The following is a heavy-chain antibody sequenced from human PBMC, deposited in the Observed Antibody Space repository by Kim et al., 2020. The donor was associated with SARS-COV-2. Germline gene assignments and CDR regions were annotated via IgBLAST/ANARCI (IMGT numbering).Heavy chain of an antibody. D-gene: IGHD3-10*01. Sequence: GGSLRLSCAASGVTFNTFTMSWVRQAPGKGLQWVSTIFASGAAASYAGSVRGRFTISRDNSNNTLFLHMHSLGTDDSAIYYCAEGHRVHDFWGRGTVVP. CDR3: AEGHRVHDF. J-gene: IGHJ4*02. V-gene: IGHV3-23*01. CDR1: GVTFNTFT. CDR2: IFASGAAA.